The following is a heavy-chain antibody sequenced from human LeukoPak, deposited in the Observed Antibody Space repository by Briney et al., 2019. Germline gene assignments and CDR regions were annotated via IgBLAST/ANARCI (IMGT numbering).Heavy chain of an antibody. D-gene: IGHD3-22*01. V-gene: IGHV3-48*01. CDR3: ARSSGYPFFDY. CDR2: ITSTSDTI. Sequence: GGSLRLSYEASGFTFSDYSMNWVRQAPGEGLEWLSYITSTSDTIYYADSVKGRFTSSRDNAKNSVYLQMNSLRAEDTAVYYCARSSGYPFFDYWGQGTLVTVSS. CDR1: GFTFSDYS. J-gene: IGHJ4*02.